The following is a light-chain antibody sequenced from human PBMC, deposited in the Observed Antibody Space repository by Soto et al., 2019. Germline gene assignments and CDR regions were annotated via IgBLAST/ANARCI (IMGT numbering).Light chain of an antibody. CDR1: QSAAAS. J-gene: IGKJ5*01. Sequence: EIVMTQSPNTVYAFTGERVTRSCRVCQSAAASVAWYQQEPGQARRLIIYDASTRATGIPPRFSGSGSGPEFTRTISSRDPKDVADYCCQQRSNWRTSGQGTRLENK. V-gene: IGKV3-11*01. CDR3: QQRSNWRT. CDR2: DAS.